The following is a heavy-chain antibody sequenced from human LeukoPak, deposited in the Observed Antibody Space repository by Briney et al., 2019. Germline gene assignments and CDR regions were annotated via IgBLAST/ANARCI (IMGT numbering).Heavy chain of an antibody. Sequence: PGGSLRLSCEASGLSFDIYSMSWVRQAPGKGLKGVADISNSSGITMYADSVKGRFTISRDNSKNTVDLQMNSLRAEDTAVYYCSKGLQAAGHLAHDNWGQGALVTVSS. J-gene: IGHJ4*02. V-gene: IGHV3-23*01. CDR1: GLSFDIYS. CDR3: SKGLQAAGHLAHDN. CDR2: ISNSSGIT. D-gene: IGHD1-14*01.